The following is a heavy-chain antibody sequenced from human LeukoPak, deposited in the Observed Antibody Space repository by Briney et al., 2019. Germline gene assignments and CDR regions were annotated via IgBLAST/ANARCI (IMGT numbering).Heavy chain of an antibody. V-gene: IGHV4-59*13. CDR2: IYDSGTT. CDR3: TKATQWLALDY. D-gene: IGHD6-19*01. Sequence: LETLSLTCTVSGGSISSYYWSWIRQPPGKGLEWIGNIYDSGTTNYNPSLKSGVTISVDTSKNQLSLQLTSVTAADTAVYYCTKATQWLALDYWGRGTLVTVSS. CDR1: GGSISSYY. J-gene: IGHJ4*01.